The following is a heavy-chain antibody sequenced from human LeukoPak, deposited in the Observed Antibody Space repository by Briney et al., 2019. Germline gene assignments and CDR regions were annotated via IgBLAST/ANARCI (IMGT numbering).Heavy chain of an antibody. CDR1: GYTLTELS. D-gene: IGHD2-15*01. J-gene: IGHJ4*02. V-gene: IGHV1-24*01. CDR3: ATWGIGYCSGGSCYSGSIFVDY. Sequence: ASVKVSCEVSGYTLTELSMHWVRQAPGKGLEWMGGFDPEDGETIYAQKFQGRVTMTEDTSTDTAYMELSSLRSEDTAVYYCATWGIGYCSGGSCYSGSIFVDYWGQGTLVTVSS. CDR2: FDPEDGET.